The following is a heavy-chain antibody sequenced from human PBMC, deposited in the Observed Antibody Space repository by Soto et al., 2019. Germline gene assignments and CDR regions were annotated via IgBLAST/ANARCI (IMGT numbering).Heavy chain of an antibody. J-gene: IGHJ6*02. V-gene: IGHV5-10-1*01. CDR2: IDPSDSYT. CDR1: GYSFTSYW. CDR3: ARLVVVPASSYYYYYGMDV. Sequence: GESLKISCKGSGYSFTSYWISWVRQMPGKGLEWMGRIDPSDSYTNYSPSFQGHVTISADKSISTAYLQWSSLKASDTAMHYCARLVVVPASSYYYYYGMDVWGQGTTVTV. D-gene: IGHD2-2*01.